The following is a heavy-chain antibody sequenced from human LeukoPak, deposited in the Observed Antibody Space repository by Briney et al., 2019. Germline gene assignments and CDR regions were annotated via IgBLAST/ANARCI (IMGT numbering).Heavy chain of an antibody. Sequence: PGGSLRLSCAASGFTFSSYGMHWVRQAPGKGLEWVAFIRYDGSNKYYADSVKGRFTISRDNSKNTRYVQMNSLRADDTAVYYCAKDSSDYYFDYWGQGTLVTVSS. CDR3: AKDSSDYYFDY. CDR1: GFTFSSYG. CDR2: IRYDGSNK. V-gene: IGHV3-30*02. J-gene: IGHJ4*02. D-gene: IGHD3-22*01.